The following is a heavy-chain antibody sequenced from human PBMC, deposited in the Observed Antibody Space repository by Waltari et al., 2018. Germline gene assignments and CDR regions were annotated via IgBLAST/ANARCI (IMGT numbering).Heavy chain of an antibody. J-gene: IGHJ6*02. CDR3: ARLEDCSGGNCYSGDHYAVDV. Sequence: QVQLQQWGAGLLKPSETLSLTCAVYGGSFNVYYWSWIRQPPGKGLEWIGEINHSGNTNYNPSLKRRVAISVDTPKKQFSLKLTSVAAADTAVYYCARLEDCSGGNCYSGDHYAVDVWGLGTTVTVSS. D-gene: IGHD2-15*01. V-gene: IGHV4-34*01. CDR1: GGSFNVYY. CDR2: INHSGNT.